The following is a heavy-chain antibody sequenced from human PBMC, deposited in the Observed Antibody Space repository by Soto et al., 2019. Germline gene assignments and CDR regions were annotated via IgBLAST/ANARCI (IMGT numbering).Heavy chain of an antibody. Sequence: GGALRPSFAASGFTFSSYGMHWGRQGPGKGPGWVGTILYDGSNNYYTHSVRGRFTISRAYSKNTLYLQMNSLRAEDTAVYYCAKGKERDYYDFIVPVWGQRTLFTGSS. J-gene: IGHJ4*02. D-gene: IGHD3-16*01. CDR1: GFTFSSYG. CDR2: ILYDGSNN. V-gene: IGHV3-30*18. CDR3: AKGKERDYYDFIVPV.